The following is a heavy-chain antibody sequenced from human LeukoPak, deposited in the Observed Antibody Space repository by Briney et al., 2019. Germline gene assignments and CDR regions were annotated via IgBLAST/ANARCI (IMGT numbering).Heavy chain of an antibody. Sequence: ASVKVSCKASGYSFTSYDLNWVRQATGQGLEWMGWINPNSGNTAYAQKFQGRVTMTRNTSISTAYMELSSLRSEDTAVYYCAREDYYDSGSFDPWGQGTLVTVSS. CDR3: AREDYYDSGSFDP. J-gene: IGHJ5*02. CDR2: INPNSGNT. CDR1: GYSFTSYD. V-gene: IGHV1-8*01. D-gene: IGHD3-22*01.